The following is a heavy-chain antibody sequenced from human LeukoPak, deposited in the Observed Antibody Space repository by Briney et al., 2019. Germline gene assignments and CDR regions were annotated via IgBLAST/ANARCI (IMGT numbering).Heavy chain of an antibody. Sequence: SETLSLTCAVYGGSFSGYCWSWIRQPPGKGLEWIGEINHSGSTNYNPSLKSRVTISVDTSKNQFSLKLSSVTAADTAVYYCARPRWGYGGNSGAFDIWGQGTMVTVSS. J-gene: IGHJ3*02. V-gene: IGHV4-34*01. CDR3: ARPRWGYGGNSGAFDI. CDR2: INHSGST. CDR1: GGSFSGYC. D-gene: IGHD4-23*01.